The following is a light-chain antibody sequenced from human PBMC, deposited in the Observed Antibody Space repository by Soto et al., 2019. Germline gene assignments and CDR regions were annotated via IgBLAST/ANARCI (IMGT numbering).Light chain of an antibody. CDR2: EAS. V-gene: IGKV3-20*01. CDR3: QQYGSSHS. CDR1: QSVSSY. Sequence: EIVLTQSPATLSLSPGERATLSCRASQSVSSYLAWYQQKPGQAPRLLMYEASNRATGIPARFSGGGSGTDFTLTISRLEPEDIAVYYCQQYGSSHSVGQGTRLEIK. J-gene: IGKJ5*01.